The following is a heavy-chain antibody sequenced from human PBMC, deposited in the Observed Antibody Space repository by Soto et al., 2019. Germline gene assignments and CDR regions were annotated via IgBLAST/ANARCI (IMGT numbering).Heavy chain of an antibody. D-gene: IGHD6-13*01. Sequence: ASVKVSCKASGYTFTSYGIHWVRQAPGQRLEFMGWINAANGDTKYSPKFQGRVTITRDTSASTAYMELSSLRSEDTAVYYCVRRHVSATGIDWFDPWGQGTLVTVSS. CDR3: VRRHVSATGIDWFDP. V-gene: IGHV1-3*01. CDR1: GYTFTSYG. CDR2: INAANGDT. J-gene: IGHJ5*02.